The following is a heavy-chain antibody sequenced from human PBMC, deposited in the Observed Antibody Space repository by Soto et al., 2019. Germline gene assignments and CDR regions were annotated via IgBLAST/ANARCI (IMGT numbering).Heavy chain of an antibody. CDR1: GYTFTGYY. CDR2: INPNSGGT. Sequence: ASVKVSCKASGYTFTGYYMHWVRQAPGQGLEWMGWINPNSGGTNYAQKFQGWVTMTRDTSISTAYMELSRLRSDDTAVYYWARSTRGGLGAFDIWGQGTMVTVSS. CDR3: ARSTRGGLGAFDI. V-gene: IGHV1-2*04. J-gene: IGHJ3*02. D-gene: IGHD6-19*01.